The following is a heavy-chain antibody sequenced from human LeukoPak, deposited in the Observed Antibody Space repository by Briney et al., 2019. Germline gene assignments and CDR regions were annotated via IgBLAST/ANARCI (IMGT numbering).Heavy chain of an antibody. Sequence: PGGSLRLSCAASGFTFYDYAMHWVRQAPGKGLEWVSGISWNSGSIGYADSVKGRFTISRDNAKNSLYLQMNSLRAEDTALYYCAKDTPRYGDYAGVLFDYWGQGTLVTVSS. CDR1: GFTFYDYA. V-gene: IGHV3-9*01. J-gene: IGHJ4*02. CDR2: ISWNSGSI. CDR3: AKDTPRYGDYAGVLFDY. D-gene: IGHD4-17*01.